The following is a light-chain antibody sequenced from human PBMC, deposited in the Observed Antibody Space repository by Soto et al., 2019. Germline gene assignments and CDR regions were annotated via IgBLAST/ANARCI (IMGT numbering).Light chain of an antibody. CDR3: QQYGSSPFT. CDR2: GAT. CDR1: ESVSSSY. Sequence: EIVLTQSPGTLSLSPGESATLSCGASESVSSSYLAWYQQKPGQAPRLLIYGATTRLRSVPDRFSGSGSGTDFTLTISRLEPEDFAVYYCQQYGSSPFTFGPGTKVDI. J-gene: IGKJ3*01. V-gene: IGKV3-20*01.